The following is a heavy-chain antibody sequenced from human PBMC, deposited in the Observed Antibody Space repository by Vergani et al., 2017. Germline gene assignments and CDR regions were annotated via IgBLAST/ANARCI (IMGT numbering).Heavy chain of an antibody. CDR1: GFTFSSYS. Sequence: EVQLVESGGGLVKPGGSLRLSCAASGFTFSSYSMNWVRQAPGKGLEWVSSISSSSSYIYYADSVKCRFTNSRDNAKNSLYVQMNSLRAEDTAVYYWARDLFYYDSSGYYSGFFDYWGQGTLVTVYS. CDR2: ISSSSSYI. CDR3: ARDLFYYDSSGYYSGFFDY. J-gene: IGHJ4*02. D-gene: IGHD3-22*01. V-gene: IGHV3-21*01.